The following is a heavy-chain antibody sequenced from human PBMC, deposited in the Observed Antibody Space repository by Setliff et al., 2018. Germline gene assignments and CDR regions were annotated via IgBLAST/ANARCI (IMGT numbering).Heavy chain of an antibody. V-gene: IGHV7-4-1*02. CDR3: ARADHLVTTTFDY. Sequence: ASVKVFCKASGYSLSNYVMNWVRQAPGQGLEWMGWINTKTGDPTYAQGYTGRFAFSLDTSDSATYLDISNLKAEDTATYYCARADHLVTTTFDYWGQGTLVTVSS. CDR1: GYSLSNYV. J-gene: IGHJ4*01. D-gene: IGHD4-17*01. CDR2: INTKTGDP.